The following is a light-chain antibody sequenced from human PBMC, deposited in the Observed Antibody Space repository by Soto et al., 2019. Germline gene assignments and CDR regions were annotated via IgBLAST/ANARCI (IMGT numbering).Light chain of an antibody. J-gene: IGKJ5*01. CDR1: QSVSSSY. CDR2: GAS. Sequence: EIVLTQSPGTLSLSPGERATLSCRASQSVSSSYLAWYQQKPGQAPRLLIYGASSRATGIPDRFSGSGSGTGFTLTISRLEPEDFAVYYCQQYGSSPTSTFGQGTRLEIK. CDR3: QQYGSSPTST. V-gene: IGKV3-20*01.